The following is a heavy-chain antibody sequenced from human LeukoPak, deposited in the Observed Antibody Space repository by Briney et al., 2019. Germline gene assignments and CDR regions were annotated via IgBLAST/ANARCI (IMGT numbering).Heavy chain of an antibody. D-gene: IGHD2-21*01. CDR2: IYTSGST. CDR3: AREPADPGHLVVLAVVGCMDV. J-gene: IGHJ6*03. CDR1: GASISSGSYY. V-gene: IGHV4-61*02. Sequence: TSQTLSLTCTVSGASISSGSYYWSRIRQPAGKGLEWIGRIYTSGSTNYNPSLKSRVAISIDTSKNQFSLKLSSVTAADTAVYYCAREPADPGHLVVLAVVGCMDVWGNGTTVTVSS.